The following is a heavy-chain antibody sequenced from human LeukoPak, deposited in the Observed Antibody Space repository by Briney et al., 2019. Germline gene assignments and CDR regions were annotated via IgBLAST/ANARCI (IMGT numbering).Heavy chain of an antibody. CDR2: IYNIGHT. Sequence: PSETLSLTCTVSGGSMTNYHWTWIRQSPGKAPEYIAYIYNIGHTNYNPSLKSRVTVSVDMSKRQFSLKLNSVTAADTAVYYCARGSDGYRFDPWGQGMLVTVSS. V-gene: IGHV4-59*01. J-gene: IGHJ5*02. D-gene: IGHD5-18*01. CDR3: ARGSDGYRFDP. CDR1: GGSMTNYH.